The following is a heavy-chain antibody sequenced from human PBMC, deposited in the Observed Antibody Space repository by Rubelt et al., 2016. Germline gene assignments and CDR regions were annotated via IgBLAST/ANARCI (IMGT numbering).Heavy chain of an antibody. CDR2: IHPSGST. CDR3: ARHEYGSETSCYDI. V-gene: IGHV4-34*01. CDR1: GGSFSGYY. Sequence: QVQLQQWGAGLLKPSETLSLTCAVYGGSFSGYYCTWIRQPPGKGLEWIGEIHPSGSTNYNPSLKSRVTISIDTSRNQLSRKLTSVPAADTAVYDCARHEYGSETSCYDIWGQGSLVTVSS. D-gene: IGHD2-2*01. J-gene: IGHJ4*02.